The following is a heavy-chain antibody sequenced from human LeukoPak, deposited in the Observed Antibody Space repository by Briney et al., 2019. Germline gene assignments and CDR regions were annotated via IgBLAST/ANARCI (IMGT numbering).Heavy chain of an antibody. CDR3: VRVMGYCSDGSCYPRGVGYYYMVV. D-gene: IGHD2-15*01. Sequence: TGGSLRLSCAASGFRFDDYGMSWVRQRPGKGLEWVSGINRSSGDTGYADSVKGRFTISRDNAKNSLYLQMNSLRAEDTALYYCVRVMGYCSDGSCYPRGVGYYYMVVWGKGTTVTIS. V-gene: IGHV3-20*04. CDR2: INRSSGDT. CDR1: GFRFDDYG. J-gene: IGHJ6*03.